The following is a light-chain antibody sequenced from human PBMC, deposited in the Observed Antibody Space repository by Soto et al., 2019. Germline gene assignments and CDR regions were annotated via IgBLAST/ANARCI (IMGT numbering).Light chain of an antibody. J-gene: IGKJ1*01. V-gene: IGKV1-5*03. CDR1: QSISTW. CDR3: LQYNSYSRT. CDR2: KAS. Sequence: DLQMTQSPSTLSASVGDRVTITCRANQSISTWLAWYQQEPGKAPKRLIYKASHLDSGVASRFSGGGSGTEFTLTISSRQPDDFATYYFLQYNSYSRTFGQGTKVEIK.